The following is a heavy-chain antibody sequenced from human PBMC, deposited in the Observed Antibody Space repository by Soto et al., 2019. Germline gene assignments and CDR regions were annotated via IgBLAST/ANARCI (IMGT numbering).Heavy chain of an antibody. D-gene: IGHD3-16*01. CDR2: IYYSGST. CDR1: GDSISSYY. Sequence: PSETLSLTCTPSGDSISSYYWGWIRQPPGKGLEWIGNIYYSGSTNYNPSLRSRVTISVDTSKNQFSLRLSSVNAADTAVYYCATYLNWGQGTLVTVS. J-gene: IGHJ4*02. V-gene: IGHV4-59*08. CDR3: ATYLN.